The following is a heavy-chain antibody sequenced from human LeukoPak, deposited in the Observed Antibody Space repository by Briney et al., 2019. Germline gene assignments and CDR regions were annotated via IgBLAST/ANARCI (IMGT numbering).Heavy chain of an antibody. J-gene: IGHJ4*02. V-gene: IGHV4-31*03. CDR3: ARVIDYVWGSYRRPHPSYCFDY. CDR1: GGSISSGGYY. CDR2: IYYSGST. Sequence: SQTLSLTCTVSGGSISSGGYYWRWIRQHPGKGLESIGYIYYSGSTYYNPSRKSRVTISVDTSKNQFSLKLSSVTAADTAVYYCARVIDYVWGSYRRPHPSYCFDYWGQGTLVTVSS. D-gene: IGHD3-16*02.